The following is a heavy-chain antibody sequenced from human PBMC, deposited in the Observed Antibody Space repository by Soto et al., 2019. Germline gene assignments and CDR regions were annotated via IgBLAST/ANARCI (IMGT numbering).Heavy chain of an antibody. D-gene: IGHD3-16*01. J-gene: IGHJ3*02. CDR1: GFTFRTYG. V-gene: IGHV3-33*01. CDR3: ARDGTFGAKGGSLDI. Sequence: LRLSCAASGFTFRTYGMHWVRQAPGKGLEWVAIFWYDGSNKYYAESVKGRFTISRDNSKNPLYLQMNSLRAEDTAVYYCARDGTFGAKGGSLDIWGQGTMVTVSS. CDR2: FWYDGSNK.